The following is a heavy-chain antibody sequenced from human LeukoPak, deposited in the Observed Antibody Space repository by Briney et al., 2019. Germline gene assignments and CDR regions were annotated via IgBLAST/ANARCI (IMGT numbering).Heavy chain of an antibody. CDR3: TRENWGALA. CDR1: GFTFSSYG. D-gene: IGHD7-27*01. J-gene: IGHJ5*02. Sequence: PGGSLRLSCAASGFTFSSYGMHWVRQAPGKGLEWVAVIWYDGSNKFYADFVRGRFTISRDNSKNTLYLQMHSLRAEDTAVYFCTRENWGALAWGQGTLVTVSS. V-gene: IGHV3-33*01. CDR2: IWYDGSNK.